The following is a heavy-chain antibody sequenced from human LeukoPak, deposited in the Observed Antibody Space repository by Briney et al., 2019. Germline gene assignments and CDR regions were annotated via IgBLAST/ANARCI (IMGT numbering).Heavy chain of an antibody. CDR1: GFTFRTYW. Sequence: GSLRLSCVASGFTFRTYWMNWFRRAPGKGREWVGNIKDDGREVNYVDSVSGRFIISRDNAKDSLYLQMNSLRVDDTAMYYCAIDRLSYDWSDYRFHYWGQGARVTVSS. V-gene: IGHV3-7*01. CDR3: AIDRLSYDWSDYRFHY. J-gene: IGHJ4*01. D-gene: IGHD3-22*01. CDR2: IKDDGREV.